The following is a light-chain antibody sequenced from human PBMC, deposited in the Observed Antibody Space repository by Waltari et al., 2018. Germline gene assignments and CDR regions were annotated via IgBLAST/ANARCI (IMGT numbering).Light chain of an antibody. J-gene: IGLJ6*01. CDR2: TDY. V-gene: IGLV3-21*04. CDR3: HVWDSNTKSDV. CDR1: EIGTKS. Sequence: SYDLTQSQSVSVSPGQTARITCGGDEIGTKSVQWYQQKPPQAPVLVIYTDYERPSGIPDRFSGSNSGNTATLTISGVEAGDEADYYCHVWDSNTKSDVFGGGTKLTVL.